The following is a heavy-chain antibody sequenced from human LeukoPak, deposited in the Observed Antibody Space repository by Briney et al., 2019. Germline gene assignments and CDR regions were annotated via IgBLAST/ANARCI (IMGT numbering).Heavy chain of an antibody. D-gene: IGHD6-6*01. J-gene: IGHJ4*02. V-gene: IGHV3-9*03. Sequence: GGSLRLSCAASGFTFDDYAMHWVRQAPGKGLEWVSGISWNSGSIGYADSVKGLFTISRDNAKNSLYLQMNSLRAEDMALYYCAKDIGSSSSDPTFDYWGQGTLVTVSS. CDR1: GFTFDDYA. CDR3: AKDIGSSSSDPTFDY. CDR2: ISWNSGSI.